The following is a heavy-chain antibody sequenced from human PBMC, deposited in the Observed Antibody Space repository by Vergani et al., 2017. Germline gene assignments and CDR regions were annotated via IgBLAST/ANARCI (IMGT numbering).Heavy chain of an antibody. CDR3: GRVTWELRGHWFDA. Sequence: QVQLVQSGAEVKKPGSSVKVSCKASGGTFSSYAISWVRQAPGQGLEWVGRIIPILGIANYAQKFQGRVTITADKSTSTAYMELSSLRSEDTAVCYCGRVTWELRGHWFDAWGRGTLVTVSS. CDR2: IIPILGIA. V-gene: IGHV1-69*04. J-gene: IGHJ5*02. CDR1: GGTFSSYA. D-gene: IGHD1-26*01.